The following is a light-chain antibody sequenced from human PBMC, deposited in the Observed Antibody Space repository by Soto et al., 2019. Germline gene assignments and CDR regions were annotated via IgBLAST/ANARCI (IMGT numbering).Light chain of an antibody. J-gene: IGKJ3*01. V-gene: IGKV1-9*01. CDR1: QGISSY. CDR3: PQYNSYSIT. CDR2: AAS. Sequence: IXLTQSPSSLSASVGDRVTITCRASQGISSYLAWYQQKPGKAPKLLISAASTLRSGVPSRVSGSGSGTEFTLNLSRLQPDDFATYYCPQYNSYSITFGPGTKVDIK.